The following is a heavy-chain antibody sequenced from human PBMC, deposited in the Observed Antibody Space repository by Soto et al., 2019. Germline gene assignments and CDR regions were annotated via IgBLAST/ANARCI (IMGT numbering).Heavy chain of an antibody. J-gene: IGHJ4*02. CDR2: IFYSGNT. CDR3: ARHLYSGDSSGSFGY. D-gene: IGHD6-19*01. CDR1: DDSIGRSNYF. Sequence: QLQLQESGPGLVKPSETLSLTCTVSDDSIGRSNYFWGWIRLPPGKGLEWIGNIFYSGNTHYNPSLKCRVTISLDTSNSHFAHRVSSVPSADTAVYYFARHLYSGDSSGSFGYWGPGALVIVSS. V-gene: IGHV4-39*01.